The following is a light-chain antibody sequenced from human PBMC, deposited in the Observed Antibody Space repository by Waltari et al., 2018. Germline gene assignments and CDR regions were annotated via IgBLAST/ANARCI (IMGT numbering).Light chain of an antibody. CDR3: QQYNNWPPGA. Sequence: CRSSQSVSSNLAWYQQKPGQAPRLLIHGASTRATGIPARFSGSGSGTEFTLTISSLQSEDFAVYYCQQYNNWPPGAFGQGTKVEIK. J-gene: IGKJ1*01. CDR2: GAS. V-gene: IGKV3-15*01. CDR1: QSVSSN.